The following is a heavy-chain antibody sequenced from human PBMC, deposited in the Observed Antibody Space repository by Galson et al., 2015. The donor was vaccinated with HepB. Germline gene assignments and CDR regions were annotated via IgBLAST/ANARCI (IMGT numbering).Heavy chain of an antibody. J-gene: IGHJ4*01. CDR3: ARDDSSGYYFPY. V-gene: IGHV4-31*03. D-gene: IGHD3-22*01. Sequence: LSLTCTASGGSISSDGHYWGWIRQHPGKGLEWIGYIYYSGSTYYNPSLKSRVTISVDTSKNHFSLNLTSVTAADTAVYYCARDDSSGYYFPYWGHGTLVTVSS. CDR2: IYYSGST. CDR1: GGSISSDGHY.